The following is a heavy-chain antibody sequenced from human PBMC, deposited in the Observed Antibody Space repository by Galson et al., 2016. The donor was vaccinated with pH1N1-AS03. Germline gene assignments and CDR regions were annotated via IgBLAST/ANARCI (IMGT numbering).Heavy chain of an antibody. V-gene: IGHV3-23*01. CDR1: GFTFSSYA. Sequence: SLRLSCAASGFTFSSYAMTWVRQAPGKGLEWVSTISASGVTTDYADSVKGRFTISRDNAKNTLYLQMNSLRAEDTAVYYCYSSSWDDAFDIWGQGTMVTVSS. CDR3: YSSSWDDAFDI. J-gene: IGHJ3*02. CDR2: ISASGVTT. D-gene: IGHD6-13*01.